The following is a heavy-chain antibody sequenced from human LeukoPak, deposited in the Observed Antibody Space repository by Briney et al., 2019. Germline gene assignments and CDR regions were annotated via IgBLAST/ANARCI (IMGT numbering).Heavy chain of an antibody. D-gene: IGHD4-17*01. CDR1: GGSISSYY. J-gene: IGHJ4*02. V-gene: IGHV4-59*08. CDR3: ARAAYGTDYDY. Sequence: AETLSLTCTVSGGSISSYYWSWIRQPPGKGLEWIGYIYYSGSTNYNPSLKSRVTISVDTSKNQFSLKLSSVTAADTAVYYCARAAYGTDYDYWGQGTLDTVSS. CDR2: IYYSGST.